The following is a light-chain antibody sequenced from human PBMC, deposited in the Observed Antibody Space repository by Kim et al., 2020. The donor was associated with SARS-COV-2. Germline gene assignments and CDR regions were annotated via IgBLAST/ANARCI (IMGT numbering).Light chain of an antibody. J-gene: IGKJ2*01. Sequence: EIVLTQSPATLSLSPGVRATLSYRASQSVSSYLVWYQQKPGQAPRLVIYDAFNRATGIPARFSGSGSGTDFTLTISSLEPEDFAVYFCQQHSTWPYTFGQGTKLEI. CDR2: DAF. CDR1: QSVSSY. CDR3: QQHSTWPYT. V-gene: IGKV3-11*01.